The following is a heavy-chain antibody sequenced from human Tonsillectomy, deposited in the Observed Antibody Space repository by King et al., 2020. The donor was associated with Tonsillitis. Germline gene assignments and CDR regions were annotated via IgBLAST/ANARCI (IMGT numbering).Heavy chain of an antibody. CDR2: VYPGDSDT. CDR3: ASLGAYYASSPYDGFDV. D-gene: IGHD3-22*01. V-gene: IGHV5-51*01. CDR1: GNSFPTYW. J-gene: IGHJ3*01. Sequence: QLVQSGAEVKEPGESLKISCKDLGNSFPTYWLGWVRQMPGKGLEWMGIVYPGDSDTRYSPSFQGQVTISVDKSISTAYLQWSSLKASDTAMYYCASLGAYYASSPYDGFDVWGRGTMVTVSS.